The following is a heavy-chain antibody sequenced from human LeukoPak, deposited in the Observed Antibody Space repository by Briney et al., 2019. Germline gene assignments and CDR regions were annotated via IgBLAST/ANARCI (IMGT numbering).Heavy chain of an antibody. CDR3: AKERDLRFLEWTRSMDV. D-gene: IGHD3-3*01. CDR2: ISSSSSTI. V-gene: IGHV3-48*01. CDR1: GFTFSSYS. J-gene: IGHJ6*03. Sequence: GGSLRLSCAVSGFTFSSYSMNWVRQAPGKGLEWVSYISSSSSTIYYADSVKGRFTISRDNAKNSLYLQMNSLRAEDTAVYYCAKERDLRFLEWTRSMDVWDKGTTVTVSS.